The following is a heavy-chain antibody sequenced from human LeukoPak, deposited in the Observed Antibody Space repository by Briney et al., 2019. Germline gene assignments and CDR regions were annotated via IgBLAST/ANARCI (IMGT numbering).Heavy chain of an antibody. CDR3: AKDTRADY. CDR2: ISYDGSNK. V-gene: IGHV3-30*18. Sequence: GGSLRLSCAASGFTFSSYGTHWVRQAPGKGLEWVALISYDGSNKDYADSVKGRFTISRDNSKNTLYLRMNSLRAEDTAVYYCAKDTRADYWGQGILVTVSS. CDR1: GFTFSSYG. J-gene: IGHJ4*02. D-gene: IGHD2-15*01.